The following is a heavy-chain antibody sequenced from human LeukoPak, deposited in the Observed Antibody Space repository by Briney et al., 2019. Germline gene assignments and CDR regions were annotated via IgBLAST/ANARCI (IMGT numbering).Heavy chain of an antibody. CDR2: INHSGTT. CDR3: AKMTDRLTRYYYFYMGV. V-gene: IGHV4-34*01. J-gene: IGHJ6*03. D-gene: IGHD2-21*02. CDR1: DGSLSAYY. Sequence: SETLSLTCAVYDGSLSAYYWGWIRQPPGKGLEWIGEINHSGTTNYNPSLKGRVVISVDTLKKQFSLKLSSVTAADTAVYYCAKMTDRLTRYYYFYMGVWGNGTTVTVSS.